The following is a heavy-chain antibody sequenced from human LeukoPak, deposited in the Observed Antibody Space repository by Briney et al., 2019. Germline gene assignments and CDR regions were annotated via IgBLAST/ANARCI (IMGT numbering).Heavy chain of an antibody. CDR1: GYTFTSYD. D-gene: IGHD4-11*01. CDR3: ARLGYDYSNGYYYYMDV. J-gene: IGHJ6*03. Sequence: GASVKVSCKASGYTFTSYDISWVRQAPGQGLEWMGWISAYNGNTNYAQKLQGRVTMTTDTSTSTAYMELRSLRSDDTAVYYCARLGYDYSNGYYYYMDVWGKGTTVTVSS. V-gene: IGHV1-18*01. CDR2: ISAYNGNT.